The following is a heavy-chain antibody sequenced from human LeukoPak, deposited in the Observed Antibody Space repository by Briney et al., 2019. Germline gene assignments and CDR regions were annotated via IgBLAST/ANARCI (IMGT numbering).Heavy chain of an antibody. J-gene: IGHJ4*02. CDR1: GGTFSSYA. V-gene: IGHV1-69*04. CDR3: ARERREGYCSGGSCYHPFDY. Sequence: ASVKVSCKASGGTFSSYAISWVRQAPGQGLEWMGRIIPILGIANYAQKFQGRVTITADKSTSTAYMELSSLRSEDTAEYYCARERREGYCSGGSCYHPFDYWGQGTLVTVSS. CDR2: IIPILGIA. D-gene: IGHD2-15*01.